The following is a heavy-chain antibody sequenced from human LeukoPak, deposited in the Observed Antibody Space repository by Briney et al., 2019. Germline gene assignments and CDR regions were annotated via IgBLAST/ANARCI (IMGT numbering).Heavy chain of an antibody. Sequence: PGGSMRLSCAASGFTFSSYAMHWVRQALGKGLEWVAVISYDGSNKYYADSVKGRFTISRDNSKNTLYLQMNSLRAEDTAVYYCARDFHITMVRGVISSVFDYWGQGTLVTVSS. D-gene: IGHD3-10*01. CDR3: ARDFHITMVRGVISSVFDY. V-gene: IGHV3-30-3*01. CDR2: ISYDGSNK. J-gene: IGHJ4*02. CDR1: GFTFSSYA.